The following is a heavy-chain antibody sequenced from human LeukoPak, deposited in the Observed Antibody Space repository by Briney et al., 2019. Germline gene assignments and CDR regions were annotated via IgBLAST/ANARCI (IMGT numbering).Heavy chain of an antibody. CDR3: VRHHKYCTSTTCYGVGDPTDAFDL. Sequence: PSETLSLTCTVSGGSISSSSYYWGWIRQPPGKGLEWTGSIYYSGSTYYNPSLKSRVTISVDTSKNQFSLKLSSVTAADTAVYYCVRHHKYCTSTTCYGVGDPTDAFDLWGQGTMVTVSS. J-gene: IGHJ3*01. D-gene: IGHD2-2*01. V-gene: IGHV4-39*01. CDR2: IYYSGST. CDR1: GGSISSSSYY.